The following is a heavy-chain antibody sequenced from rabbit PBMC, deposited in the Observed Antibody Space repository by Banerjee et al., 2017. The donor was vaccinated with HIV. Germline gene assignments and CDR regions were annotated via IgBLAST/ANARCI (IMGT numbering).Heavy chain of an antibody. D-gene: IGHD2-1*01. CDR2: VYAGSGST. J-gene: IGHJ4*01. CDR3: ARDRHDDYGNYAPFNL. CDR1: GFDFSSTFY. V-gene: IGHV1S45*01. Sequence: QEQLVESGGGLVQPEGSLTLTCTASGFDFSSTFYMCWVRQAPGKGPEWIACVYAGSGSTYYASWAKGRFTISKTSSTTVTLQMTSLTAADTATYFCARDRHDDYGNYAPFNLWGPGTLVTVS.